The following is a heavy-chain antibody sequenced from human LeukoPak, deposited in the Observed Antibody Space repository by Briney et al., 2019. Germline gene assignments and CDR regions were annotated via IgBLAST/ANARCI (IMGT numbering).Heavy chain of an antibody. J-gene: IGHJ4*02. CDR3: AREIYYDSSTYDY. CDR2: IYYSGST. V-gene: IGHV4-59*12. D-gene: IGHD3-22*01. CDR1: GGSISSYY. Sequence: SETLSLTCTVSGGSISSYYWSWIRQPPGKGLEWIGYIYYSGSTNYSPSLKSRVIMSVDTSKNQFSLKLSSLTAADTAIYYCAREIYYDSSTYDYWGQGTLVTVSS.